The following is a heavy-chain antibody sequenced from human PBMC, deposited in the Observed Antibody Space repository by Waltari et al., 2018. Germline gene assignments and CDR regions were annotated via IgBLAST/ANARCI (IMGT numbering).Heavy chain of an antibody. V-gene: IGHV3-64*01. D-gene: IGHD3-3*01. CDR2: ISSTGGST. J-gene: IGHJ4*02. CDR3: ARATIFGVVMADY. Sequence: EVQLVESGGGLVQPGGSLRLSCAASGLTFSSYAMHWVRQAPGKGLEYVSAISSTGGSTYYANSVKGRFTISRDNSKNTLYLQMGSLRAEDMAVYYCARATIFGVVMADYWGQGTLVTVSS. CDR1: GLTFSSYA.